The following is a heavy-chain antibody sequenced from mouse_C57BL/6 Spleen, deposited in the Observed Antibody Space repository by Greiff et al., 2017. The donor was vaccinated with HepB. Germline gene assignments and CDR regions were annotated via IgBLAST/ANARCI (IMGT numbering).Heavy chain of an antibody. Sequence: QVQLQHSGAELVRPGASVTLSCKASGYTFTDYEMHWVKQTPVHGLEWIGAIDPETGGTAYNQKFKGKAILTADKSSSTAYMELRSLTSEDSAVYYCTPTMVTTGFAYWGQGTLVTVSA. J-gene: IGHJ3*01. D-gene: IGHD2-2*01. CDR2: IDPETGGT. V-gene: IGHV1-15*01. CDR1: GYTFTDYE. CDR3: TPTMVTTGFAY.